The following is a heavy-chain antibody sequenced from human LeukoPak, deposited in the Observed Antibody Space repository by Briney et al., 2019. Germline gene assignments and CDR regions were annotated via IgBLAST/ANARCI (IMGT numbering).Heavy chain of an antibody. V-gene: IGHV3-21*04. CDR2: ISSSSSYI. Sequence: GGSLRLSCAASGFTFSSYSMNWVRQAPGKGLEWVSSISSSSSYIYYADSVKGRLTYSRDNSKNTLYLQINSLRAEDTAVYYCAKSWSGINDAFHIWGQGTMVTVSA. CDR3: AKSWSGINDAFHI. D-gene: IGHD3-10*02. J-gene: IGHJ3*02. CDR1: GFTFSSYS.